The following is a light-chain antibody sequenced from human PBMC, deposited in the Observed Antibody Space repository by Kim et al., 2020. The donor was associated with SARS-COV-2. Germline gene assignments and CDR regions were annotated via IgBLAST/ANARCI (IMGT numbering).Light chain of an antibody. Sequence: ASVGDRVTITCRAGQGIITSLAWYQQKPGKVPKVLIYSASALQSGVPSRFSGSGSGTDFTLTNSGLQPEDVATYYCQKYDAAPWTFGHGTKVDIK. CDR1: QGIITS. J-gene: IGKJ1*01. V-gene: IGKV1-27*01. CDR2: SAS. CDR3: QKYDAAPWT.